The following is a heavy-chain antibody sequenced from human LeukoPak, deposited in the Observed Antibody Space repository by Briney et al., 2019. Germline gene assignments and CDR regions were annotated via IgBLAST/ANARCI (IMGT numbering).Heavy chain of an antibody. CDR1: GGSISSYY. V-gene: IGHV4-59*12. D-gene: IGHD3-10*01. CDR3: ARSVLLWFGETGRAFDI. Sequence: NPSETLSLTCTVSGGSISSYYWSWIRQPPGKGLEWIGYIYYSGSTNYNPSLKSRVTISVDTSKNQFSLKLSSVTAADTAVYYCARSVLLWFGETGRAFDIWGQGTMVTVSS. CDR2: IYYSGST. J-gene: IGHJ3*02.